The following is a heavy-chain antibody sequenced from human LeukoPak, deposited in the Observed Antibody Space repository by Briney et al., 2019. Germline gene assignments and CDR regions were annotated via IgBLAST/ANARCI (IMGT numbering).Heavy chain of an antibody. V-gene: IGHV1-18*01. D-gene: IGHD6-19*01. CDR2: SCVQNINT. CDR1: GYTFSNYG. CDR3: ARGGIAVNGQTYSYYHMDV. J-gene: IGHJ6*03. Sequence: ASVKVSCKASGYTFSNYGITWVRQAPGQGLEALGWSCVQNINTYSARKLQGRVTMTTDTSTSTAYMEIRSLTSDDTAVYYCARGGIAVNGQTYSYYHMDVWGKGTTVTVSS.